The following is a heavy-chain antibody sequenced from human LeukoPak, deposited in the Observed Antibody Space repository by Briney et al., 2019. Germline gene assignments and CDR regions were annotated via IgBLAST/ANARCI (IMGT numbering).Heavy chain of an antibody. J-gene: IGHJ4*02. Sequence: PGGSLRLSCAVSGFTVSSNYMNWVRQAPGKGLEWVSVMYSGGSTYYADSVKGRFTISRDNSKNTLYLQMNSLRAEDTAVYYCARDVDYANPRHDYWGQGTLVTVSS. CDR1: GFTVSSNY. CDR3: ARDVDYANPRHDY. V-gene: IGHV3-53*01. CDR2: MYSGGST. D-gene: IGHD4/OR15-4a*01.